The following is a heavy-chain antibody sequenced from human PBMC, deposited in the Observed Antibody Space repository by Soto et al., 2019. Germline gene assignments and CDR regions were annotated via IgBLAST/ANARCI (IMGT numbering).Heavy chain of an antibody. D-gene: IGHD2-15*01. J-gene: IGHJ4*02. CDR2: ISGSGGST. V-gene: IGHV3-23*01. CDR3: AKDFGEAIVD. CDR1: GFTLGTYA. Sequence: GGSLRLSCAASGFTLGTYAMSWVRQAPGKGLEWVSAISGSGGSTYYADSVKGRFTISRDNSKNTLYLQLNSLRAEDTDVDYCAKDFGEAIVDWGQGTLVTVSS.